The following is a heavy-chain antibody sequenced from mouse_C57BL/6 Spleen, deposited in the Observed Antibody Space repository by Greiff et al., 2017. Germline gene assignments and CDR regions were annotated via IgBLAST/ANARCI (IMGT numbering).Heavy chain of an antibody. CDR1: GFTFSSYA. CDR3: TRERGNYFDY. V-gene: IGHV5-9-1*02. Sequence: EVKVVESGEGLVKPGGSLKLSCAASGFTFSSYAMSWVRQTPEKRLEWVAYISSGGDYIYYADTVKGRFTISRDNARNTLYLQMSSLKSEDTAMYYCTRERGNYFDYWGQGTTLTVSS. CDR2: ISSGGDYI. J-gene: IGHJ2*01.